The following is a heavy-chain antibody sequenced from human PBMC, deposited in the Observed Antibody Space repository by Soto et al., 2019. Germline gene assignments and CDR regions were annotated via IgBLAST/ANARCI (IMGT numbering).Heavy chain of an antibody. CDR1: GGTFSSYA. J-gene: IGHJ4*02. CDR3: ARGGVATILGYFDY. V-gene: IGHV1-69*01. D-gene: IGHD5-12*01. CDR2: IIPIFGTT. Sequence: QVQLVQSGAEVKKPGSSVKVSCKASGGTFSSYAISWVRQAPGQGLEWMGGIIPIFGTTNYAQKFQGRVTITADESTSTAYMELSSLRSEDTAVYYCARGGVATILGYFDYWGQGTLVTVSS.